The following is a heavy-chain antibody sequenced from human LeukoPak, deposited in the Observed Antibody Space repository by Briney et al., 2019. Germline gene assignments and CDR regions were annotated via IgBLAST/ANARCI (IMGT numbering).Heavy chain of an antibody. D-gene: IGHD6-13*01. Sequence: SETLSLTCTVSGGSISSYYWSWIRQPPGRGLEWIGYISYSGSTNYNPSLKSRVTISVDTSKNQFSLKLSSVTAADTAVYYCASMRGIAAADNEMYYFDYWGQGTLVTVSS. J-gene: IGHJ4*02. CDR1: GGSISSYY. CDR3: ASMRGIAAADNEMYYFDY. V-gene: IGHV4-59*08. CDR2: ISYSGST.